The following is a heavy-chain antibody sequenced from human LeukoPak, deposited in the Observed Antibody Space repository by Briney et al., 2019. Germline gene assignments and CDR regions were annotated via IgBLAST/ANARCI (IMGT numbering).Heavy chain of an antibody. CDR2: IIPIFGTA. J-gene: IGHJ2*01. CDR1: GGTFSSYA. D-gene: IGHD2-2*03. V-gene: IGHV1-69*06. Sequence: SVKVSCKASGGTFSSYAISWVRQAPGQGLEWMGGIIPIFGTANYAQKFQGRVTITADKSTSTAYMELSSLRSEDTAVYYCARVDIVVVPAAPYWYFDLWGRGTLVTVSS. CDR3: ARVDIVVVPAAPYWYFDL.